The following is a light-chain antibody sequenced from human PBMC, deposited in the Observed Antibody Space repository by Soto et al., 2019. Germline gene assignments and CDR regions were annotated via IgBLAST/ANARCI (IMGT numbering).Light chain of an antibody. CDR1: SSDVGNYNR. CDR2: EVS. J-gene: IGLJ1*01. Sequence: QYALTQPPSVSGSPGQSVTISCTGTSSDVGNYNRVSWYQQPPGTAPKVLIYEVSNRPSGVSDRFSGSKSGNTASLTISGLQAEDEADYDCSSYTSSSTYVFGSGTKVTVL. CDR3: SSYTSSSTYV. V-gene: IGLV2-18*02.